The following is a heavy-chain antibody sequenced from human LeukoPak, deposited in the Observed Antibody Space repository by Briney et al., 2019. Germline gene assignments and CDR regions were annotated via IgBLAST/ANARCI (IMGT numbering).Heavy chain of an antibody. V-gene: IGHV3-48*01. CDR2: ISSSSSTI. CDR1: GFTFSSYS. Sequence: GGSLRLSCAASGFTFSSYSMNWVRQAPGKGLEWVSYISSSSSTIYYADSVKGRFTISRDNAKNSLYLQMNSLRAEDTAVYYCARDLAIVVVVASPMDVWGKGTTVTVSS. D-gene: IGHD2-15*01. J-gene: IGHJ6*04. CDR3: ARDLAIVVVVASPMDV.